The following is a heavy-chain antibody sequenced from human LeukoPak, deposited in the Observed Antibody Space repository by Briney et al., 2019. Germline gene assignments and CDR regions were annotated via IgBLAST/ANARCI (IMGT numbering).Heavy chain of an antibody. J-gene: IGHJ4*02. V-gene: IGHV4-61*01. D-gene: IGHD2/OR15-2a*01. CDR1: GGSISSTSYY. Sequence: PSETLSPTCTVSGGSISSTSYYWGWIRQPPGKGLEWIGYFYNSGSTNYNPSLKSRVTISVDTSKNQFSLKLSSVTAADTAVYYCARDSMTDSSTFDYWGQGTLVTVSS. CDR2: FYNSGST. CDR3: ARDSMTDSSTFDY.